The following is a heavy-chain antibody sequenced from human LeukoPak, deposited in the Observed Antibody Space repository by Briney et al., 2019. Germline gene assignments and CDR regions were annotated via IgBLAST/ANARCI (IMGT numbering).Heavy chain of an antibody. CDR3: ARDSSGSYFYYAMDV. CDR2: IYTSGST. Sequence: SETLSLTCTVSGGSISSYYWSWIRQPAGKGLEWIGGIYTSGSTNYNPSLKSRVTMSVDTSKNQFSLKLSSVTAADTAMYYCARDSSGSYFYYAMDVWGQGTTVTVSS. D-gene: IGHD3-10*01. CDR1: GGSISSYY. V-gene: IGHV4-4*07. J-gene: IGHJ6*02.